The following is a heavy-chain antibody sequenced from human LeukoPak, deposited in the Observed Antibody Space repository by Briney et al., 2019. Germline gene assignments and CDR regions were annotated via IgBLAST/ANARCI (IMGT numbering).Heavy chain of an antibody. CDR1: GGSISSSSYY. V-gene: IGHV4-39*01. CDR3: ARHYLGGNYPDYFNH. D-gene: IGHD1-26*01. CDR2: IYYSGST. J-gene: IGHJ4*02. Sequence: SETLSLTCTASGGSISSSSYYWGWIRQPPGKGLEWIGSIYYSGSTYYNPSLKSRVTISVDTSKNQFTLKLSSVTAADTALYSCARHYLGGNYPDYFNHWGQGTLVTVSS.